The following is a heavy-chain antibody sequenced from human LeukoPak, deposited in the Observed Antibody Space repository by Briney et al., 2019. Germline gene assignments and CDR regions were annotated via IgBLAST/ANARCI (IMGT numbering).Heavy chain of an antibody. V-gene: IGHV3-21*01. CDR3: ARDKVVGPTHFDY. J-gene: IGHJ4*02. CDR1: GGSISSYY. D-gene: IGHD1-26*01. CDR2: ISSSSSYI. Sequence: ETLSLTCTVSGGSISSYYWSWIRQPPGKGLEWVSFISSSSSYIYYADSVKGRFTISRDNAKNSLYLQMNSLRAEDTAVYYCARDKVVGPTHFDYWGQGTLVTVSS.